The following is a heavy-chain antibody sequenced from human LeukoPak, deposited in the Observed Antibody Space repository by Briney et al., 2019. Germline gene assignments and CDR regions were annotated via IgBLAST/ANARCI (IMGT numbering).Heavy chain of an antibody. CDR1: GGSISSSSCY. D-gene: IGHD6-13*01. CDR2: IYYSGST. V-gene: IGHV4-39*07. J-gene: IGHJ5*02. CDR3: ARDTIPPALAAAGNPNWFDP. Sequence: SETLSLTCTVSGGSISSSSCYWGWLRQPPGKGLEWIGSIYYSGSTYYNPSIKSRVTISVDTSKNQFSLKLSSVPAADTAVYYCARDTIPPALAAAGNPNWFDPWGQGTLVTVSS.